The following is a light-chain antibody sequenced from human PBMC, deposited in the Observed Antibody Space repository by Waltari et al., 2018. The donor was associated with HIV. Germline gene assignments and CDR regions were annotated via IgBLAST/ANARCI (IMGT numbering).Light chain of an antibody. CDR2: FDS. Sequence: SYVLTQPPSVSVAQGETARITCGGSDVGLKSGQWYQQKPGQAPMLVIFFDSDRSSGIPDRFSGSDSGNTATLTISGVEAGDEADYYCQVWDSNSDHYVFGTGTRVTVL. J-gene: IGLJ1*01. V-gene: IGLV3-21*04. CDR3: QVWDSNSDHYV. CDR1: DVGLKS.